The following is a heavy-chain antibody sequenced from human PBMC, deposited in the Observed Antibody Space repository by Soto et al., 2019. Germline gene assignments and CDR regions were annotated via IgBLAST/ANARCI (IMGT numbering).Heavy chain of an antibody. CDR3: ARRTEDYYYGMDV. V-gene: IGHV3-74*01. Sequence: GGSLRLSCAASGFIFSDYAMTWVRQAPGKGLVWVSRINSDGSSTSYADSVKGRFTISRDNAKNTLYLQMNSLRAEDTAVYYCARRTEDYYYGMDVWGQGTTVTVSS. CDR2: INSDGSST. J-gene: IGHJ6*02. CDR1: GFIFSDYA.